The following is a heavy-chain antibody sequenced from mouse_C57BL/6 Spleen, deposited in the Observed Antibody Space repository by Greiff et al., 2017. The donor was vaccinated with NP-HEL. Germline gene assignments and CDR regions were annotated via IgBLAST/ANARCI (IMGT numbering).Heavy chain of an antibody. CDR2: IYPGSGST. CDR1: GYTFTSYW. CDR3: ARSLYDGYYGLDY. J-gene: IGHJ2*01. V-gene: IGHV1-55*01. Sequence: VQLQQPGAELVKPGASVKMSCKASGYTFTSYWITWVKQRPGHGLEWIGDIYPGSGSTNYNEKFKSKATLTVDTSSSTAYMQLSSLTSEDSAVYYCARSLYDGYYGLDYWGQGTTLTVSS. D-gene: IGHD2-3*01.